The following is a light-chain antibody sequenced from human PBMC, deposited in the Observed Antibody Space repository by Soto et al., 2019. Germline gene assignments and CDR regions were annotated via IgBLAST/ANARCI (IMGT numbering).Light chain of an antibody. CDR2: SAS. V-gene: IGKV3-15*01. J-gene: IGKJ3*01. CDR3: QKYNKWPLN. CDR1: QSVNNN. Sequence: IVMPHSPATLSVSPCSIATLSFSSSQSVNNNVAWYQQKPGHTPRLLIYSASIGATGTPARFSGSGSGSDFTLTISSLQSEDFAVYYCQKYNKWPLNFGTGTKGDIK.